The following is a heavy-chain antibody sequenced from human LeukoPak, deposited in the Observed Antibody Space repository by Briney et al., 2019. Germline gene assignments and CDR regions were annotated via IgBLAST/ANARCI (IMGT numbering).Heavy chain of an antibody. D-gene: IGHD2-2*01. J-gene: IGHJ1*01. Sequence: ASVKVSCKVSGYTLTELSMHWVRQAPGKGLEWMGGFDPEDGETIYAQKFQGRVTITADKSTSTAYMELSTLRSEDTAVYYCARGYCSSTSCYGETEYFQHWGQGTLVTVSS. V-gene: IGHV1-24*01. CDR1: GYTLTELS. CDR2: FDPEDGET. CDR3: ARGYCSSTSCYGETEYFQH.